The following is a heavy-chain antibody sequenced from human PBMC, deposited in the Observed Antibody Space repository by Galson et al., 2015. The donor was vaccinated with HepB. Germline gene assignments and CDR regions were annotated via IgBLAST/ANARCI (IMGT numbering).Heavy chain of an antibody. CDR3: ARDLRECASDY. CDR2: ISSGSII. J-gene: IGHJ4*02. V-gene: IGHV3-69-1*01. CDR1: GFTFSDYS. Sequence: SLRLSCAASGFTFSDYSMNWVRQAPGKGLEWVSYISSGSIINYADSVKGRFSISRDKNSLYLQMNCLRAEDTAVYYCARDLRECASDYWGQGTLVTVSS.